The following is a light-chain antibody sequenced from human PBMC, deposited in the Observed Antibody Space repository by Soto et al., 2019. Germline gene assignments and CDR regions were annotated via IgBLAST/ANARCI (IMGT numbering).Light chain of an antibody. J-gene: IGKJ1*01. CDR1: QSVSSSY. CDR3: HHYGTSRT. V-gene: IGKV3-20*01. Sequence: EIEMTQSPGTLSLSPGERAILSCRASQSVSSSYLAWYQQKPGQAPRLPIYGTSSRATGIPDRFSGSGSGTDFTLTISRLEPEDFAVYYCHHYGTSRTFGQGTKVDIK. CDR2: GTS.